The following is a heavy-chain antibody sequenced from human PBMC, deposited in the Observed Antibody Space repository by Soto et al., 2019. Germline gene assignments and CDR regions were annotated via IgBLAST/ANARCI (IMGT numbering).Heavy chain of an antibody. J-gene: IGHJ5*02. D-gene: IGHD2-15*01. CDR1: GGSISSSNW. V-gene: IGHV4-4*02. Sequence: QVQLQESGPGLVKPSGTLSLTCAVSGGSISSSNWWSWVRQPPGKGLEWIGEIYHSASTNYNPSLKSRVTISVDKSKNQFSLKLSSVTAADTAVYYCARDLNTLYCSGGSCHPYNWFDPWGQGTLVTVSS. CDR3: ARDLNTLYCSGGSCHPYNWFDP. CDR2: IYHSAST.